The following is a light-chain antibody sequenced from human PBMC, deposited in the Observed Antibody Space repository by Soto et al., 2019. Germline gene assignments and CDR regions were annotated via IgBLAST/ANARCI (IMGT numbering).Light chain of an antibody. V-gene: IGLV1-40*01. CDR3: ATWDDSLIGWV. CDR1: SSNIGAGHD. J-gene: IGLJ3*02. Sequence: QSVLTQPPSVSGAPGQSVTISCTGSSSNIGAGHDVHWYQQFPGTAPKVLIYGNNQWPSGVPDRFSGSKSGTSASLAISGLQSEDEADYYCATWDDSLIGWVFGGGTQLTVL. CDR2: GNN.